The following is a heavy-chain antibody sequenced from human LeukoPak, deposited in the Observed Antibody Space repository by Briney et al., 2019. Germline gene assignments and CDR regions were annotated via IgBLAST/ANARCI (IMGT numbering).Heavy chain of an antibody. J-gene: IGHJ6*03. Sequence: GGSLRLSXAASGFTFDDYAMHWVRQAPGKGLEWVSLISGDGGSTYYADSVKGRFTISRDNSKNSLYLQTNSLRTEDTALYYCAKGGFWSGYYTREEYYYYYYMDVWGKGTTVTVSS. D-gene: IGHD3-3*01. V-gene: IGHV3-43*02. CDR3: AKGGFWSGYYTREEYYYYYYMDV. CDR1: GFTFDDYA. CDR2: ISGDGGST.